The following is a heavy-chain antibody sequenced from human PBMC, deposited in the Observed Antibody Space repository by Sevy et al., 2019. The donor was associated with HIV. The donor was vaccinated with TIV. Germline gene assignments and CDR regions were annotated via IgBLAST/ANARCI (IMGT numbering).Heavy chain of an antibody. CDR2: FIPIFGTA. CDR1: GGTFSSYA. J-gene: IGHJ6*03. V-gene: IGHV1-69*06. D-gene: IGHD1-20*01. CDR3: ARSVRNWNDVNYMDV. Sequence: ASVKVSCKASGGTFSSYAISWVRQAPGQGLEWMGGFIPIFGTANYAQKFQGRVTITADKSTSTAYMELSSLRSEDTAVYYCARSVRNWNDVNYMDVWGKGTTVTVSS.